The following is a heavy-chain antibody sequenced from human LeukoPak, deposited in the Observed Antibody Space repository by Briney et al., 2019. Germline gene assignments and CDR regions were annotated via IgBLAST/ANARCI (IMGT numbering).Heavy chain of an antibody. J-gene: IGHJ5*02. CDR1: GFTFSSYA. V-gene: IGHV3-30*04. CDR2: ISYDGSNK. Sequence: QPGRSLRLSCAASGFTFSSYAMHWVRQAPGKGLEWVAVISYDGSNKYYADSVKGRFTISRDNSKNTLYLQMNSLRAEDTAVYYCARDDYYGSGRGDNWFDPWGQGTLVTVSS. D-gene: IGHD3-10*01. CDR3: ARDDYYGSGRGDNWFDP.